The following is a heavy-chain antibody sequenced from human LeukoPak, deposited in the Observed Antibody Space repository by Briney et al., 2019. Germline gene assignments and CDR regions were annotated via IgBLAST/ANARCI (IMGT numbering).Heavy chain of an antibody. Sequence: GASVNVSCKASGSTFTNYYVHWVRQAPGQGLEWMGIINPNGGDTTYAQKFQGRVTMTRDTSTSTVYMALTSLRSEDTAVYYCARDSPSDFWGQGTLVTVSS. CDR3: ARDSPSDF. V-gene: IGHV1-46*01. CDR1: GSTFTNYY. J-gene: IGHJ4*02. CDR2: INPNGGDT.